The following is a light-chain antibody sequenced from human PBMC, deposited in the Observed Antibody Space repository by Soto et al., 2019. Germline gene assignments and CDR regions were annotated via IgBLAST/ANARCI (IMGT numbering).Light chain of an antibody. CDR2: GAF. J-gene: IGKJ5*01. CDR3: QQYYNWPPIT. Sequence: EIVMTQSPVSLSVSPLERATLSFMASQSVSSNLAWYQQKPGQAPSLLIYGAFTRATGIPARFSGSGSGTEFTLTISSLQSEDFAVYHCQQYYNWPPITFGQGTRLEIK. CDR1: QSVSSN. V-gene: IGKV3-15*01.